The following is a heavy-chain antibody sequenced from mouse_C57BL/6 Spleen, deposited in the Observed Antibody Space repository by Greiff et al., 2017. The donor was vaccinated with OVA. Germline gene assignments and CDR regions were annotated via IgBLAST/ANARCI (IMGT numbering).Heavy chain of an antibody. J-gene: IGHJ3*01. Sequence: LVESVAELVRPGASVKLSCTASGFNIKNTYMHWVKQRPEQGLEWIGRIDPANGNTKYAPKFQGKATITADTSSNTAYLQLSSLTSEDTAIYYCARENYYGSSLFAYWGQGTLVTVSA. CDR3: ARENYYGSSLFAY. V-gene: IGHV14-3*01. CDR1: GFNIKNTY. CDR2: IDPANGNT. D-gene: IGHD1-1*01.